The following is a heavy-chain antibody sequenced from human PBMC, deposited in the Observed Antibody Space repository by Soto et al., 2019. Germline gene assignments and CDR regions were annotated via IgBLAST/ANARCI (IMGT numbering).Heavy chain of an antibody. CDR1: VFPFGANA. CDR2: LSNTGRRT. CDR3: ATEMGATQGPFDN. V-gene: IGHV3-23*01. D-gene: IGHD1-26*01. J-gene: IGHJ4*02. Sequence: EVQVLESGGGLVQPGGSLRLSCVVSVFPFGANAMSWVRQAPGRGLEWVSGLSNTGRRTSYADSVKGRFNISRDNSENTVYLQMNSLRVEDTAVYYCATEMGATQGPFDNWGQGTLVTVSS.